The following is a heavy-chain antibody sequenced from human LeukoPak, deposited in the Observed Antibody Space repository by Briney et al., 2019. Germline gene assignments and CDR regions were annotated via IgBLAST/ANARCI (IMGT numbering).Heavy chain of an antibody. CDR1: GFTFSSYS. V-gene: IGHV3-21*01. Sequence: GGSLRLSCAASGFTFSSYSMNWVRQAPGKGLEWVSSISSSSSYIYYADSVKGRFTISRDNAKNSLYPQMNSLRAEDTAVYYCARDPPGYSGYQPMDVWGKGTTVTVSS. D-gene: IGHD5-12*01. CDR3: ARDPPGYSGYQPMDV. CDR2: ISSSSSYI. J-gene: IGHJ6*03.